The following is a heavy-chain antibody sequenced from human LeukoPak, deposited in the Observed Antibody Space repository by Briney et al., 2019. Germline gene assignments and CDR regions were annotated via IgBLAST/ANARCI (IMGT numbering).Heavy chain of an antibody. D-gene: IGHD3-22*01. J-gene: IGHJ4*02. V-gene: IGHV3-74*01. CDR1: GFTFSSYW. Sequence: GGSLRLSCAASGFTFSSYWMHWVRQAPGKGLVWVSRINSDGSSTSYADSVKGRFTISRDNAKNTLYLQMNSLRAEDTAVYYCAKETGVGYDRGGDYFDYWGQGTLVTVSS. CDR3: AKETGVGYDRGGDYFDY. CDR2: INSDGSST.